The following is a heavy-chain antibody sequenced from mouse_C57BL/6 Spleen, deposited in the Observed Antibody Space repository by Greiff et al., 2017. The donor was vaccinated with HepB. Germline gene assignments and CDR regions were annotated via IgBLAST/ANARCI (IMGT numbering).Heavy chain of an antibody. CDR3: ARGADYYGSSPLAY. Sequence: QVQLQQSGAELVKPGASVKMSCKASGYTFTSYWITWVKQRPGQGLEWIGDIYPGSGSTNYNEKFKSKATLTVDTSSSTAYMQLSSLTSEDSAVYYCARGADYYGSSPLAYWGQGTLVTVSA. D-gene: IGHD1-1*01. J-gene: IGHJ3*01. CDR2: IYPGSGST. V-gene: IGHV1-55*01. CDR1: GYTFTSYW.